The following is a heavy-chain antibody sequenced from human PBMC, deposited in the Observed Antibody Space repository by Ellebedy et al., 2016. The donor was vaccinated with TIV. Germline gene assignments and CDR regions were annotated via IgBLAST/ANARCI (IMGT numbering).Heavy chain of an antibody. D-gene: IGHD6-19*01. CDR2: INPSGGST. CDR1: GYTFTSYY. J-gene: IGHJ3*02. V-gene: IGHV1-46*04. CDR3: ARRGYSSGPYWAFDI. Sequence: ASVKVSCKASGYTFTSYYMHWVRQAPGQGLEWMGIINPSGGSTSYAQKLQGRVTMTRDTSTSTVYMELSSLRSEDTAMYYCARRGYSSGPYWAFDIWGQGTLVTVPS.